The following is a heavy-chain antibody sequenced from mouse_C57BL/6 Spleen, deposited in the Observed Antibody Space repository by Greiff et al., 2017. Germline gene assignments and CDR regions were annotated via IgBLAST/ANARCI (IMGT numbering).Heavy chain of an antibody. CDR3: AKTGDDYDWYFDV. V-gene: IGHV1-72*01. CDR2: IYPNSGGT. D-gene: IGHD2-4*01. CDR1: GYTFTSYW. Sequence: QVQLQQPGAELVKPGASVKLSCKASGYTFTSYWMHWVKQRPGRGLEWIGRIYPNSGGTKYNEKFKSKATLTVDKPTSTAYMQLSSLTSEDSAVYYCAKTGDDYDWYFDVWGTGTTVTVSS. J-gene: IGHJ1*03.